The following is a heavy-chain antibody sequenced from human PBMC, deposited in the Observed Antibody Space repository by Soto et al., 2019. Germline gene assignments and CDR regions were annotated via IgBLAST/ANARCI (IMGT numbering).Heavy chain of an antibody. Sequence: QLQLQESGPGLVKPSETLSLTCTVSGGSISSSSYYWGWIRQPPGKGLEWIGSIYYSGSTYYNPSLKSRVTISVDTSKNQFSLKLSSVTAAETAVYYCARHERIAVADNWFDPWGQGTLVTVSS. CDR3: ARHERIAVADNWFDP. D-gene: IGHD6-19*01. J-gene: IGHJ5*02. CDR1: GGSISSSSYY. CDR2: IYYSGST. V-gene: IGHV4-39*01.